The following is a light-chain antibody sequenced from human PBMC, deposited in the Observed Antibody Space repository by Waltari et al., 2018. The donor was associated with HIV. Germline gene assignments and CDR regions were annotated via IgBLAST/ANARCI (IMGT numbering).Light chain of an antibody. CDR3: QQYDNWPPR. V-gene: IGKV3-15*01. CDR2: AAS. J-gene: IGKJ1*01. Sequence: EIVMTQSPASLSMSLGERATLSCRASQSLGNKLAWYYQRPGQAPRLLIYAASTRATGIPARFSGSGSGTEFTLTISSLQPEDFALYYCQQYDNWPPRFGQGTKVDIK. CDR1: QSLGNK.